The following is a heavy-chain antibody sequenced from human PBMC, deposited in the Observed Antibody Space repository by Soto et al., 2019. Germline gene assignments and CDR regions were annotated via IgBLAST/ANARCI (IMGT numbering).Heavy chain of an antibody. J-gene: IGHJ4*02. V-gene: IGHV1-69*02. CDR1: GGTFSSYT. CDR2: IIRILGIA. D-gene: IGHD2-15*01. Sequence: QVQLVQSGAEVKKPGSSVKVSCKASGGTFSSYTISWVRQAPGQGLEWMGRIIRILGIANYAQKFQGRVTITADKSTSTAYMELSSLRSEDTAVYYCARVLESVAATPYDYWGQGTLVTVSS. CDR3: ARVLESVAATPYDY.